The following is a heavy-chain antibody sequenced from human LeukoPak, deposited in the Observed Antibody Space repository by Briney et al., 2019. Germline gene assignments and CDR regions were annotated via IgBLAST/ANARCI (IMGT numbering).Heavy chain of an antibody. CDR1: GFTFSSYE. Sequence: GGSLSLSCAASGFTFSSYEMNWVRQAPGKGLECVAYITSSGRIIYYAGTGKGRFTTAKDNVNNSLYLQKNSLRAEDTGVYYCASTGGYGSRTYDYYYFGMDVWGQGATVTVSS. V-gene: IGHV3-48*03. D-gene: IGHD3-10*01. J-gene: IGHJ6*02. CDR3: ASTGGYGSRTYDYYYFGMDV. CDR2: ITSSGRII.